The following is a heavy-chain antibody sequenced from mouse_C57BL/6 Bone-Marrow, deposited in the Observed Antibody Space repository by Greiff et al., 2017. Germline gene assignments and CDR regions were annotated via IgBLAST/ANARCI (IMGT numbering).Heavy chain of an antibody. V-gene: IGHV1-81*01. J-gene: IGHJ4*01. Sequence: QVQLQQSGAELARPGASVKLSCKASGYTFTSYGISWVKQRTGQGLEWIGEIYPRSGNTYYNEKFKGKVTLTADKSSSTAYMELRSLTSEDSAVYFCAKGELIEDYAMDYWGQGTSVTVSS. CDR1: GYTFTSYG. CDR3: AKGELIEDYAMDY. CDR2: IYPRSGNT. D-gene: IGHD1-1*01.